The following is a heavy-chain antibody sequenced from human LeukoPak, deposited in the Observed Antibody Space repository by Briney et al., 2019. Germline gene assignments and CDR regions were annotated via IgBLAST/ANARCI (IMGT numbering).Heavy chain of an antibody. D-gene: IGHD3-9*01. CDR1: GGSISSGGYY. Sequence: MTSETLSLTCTVSGGSISSGGYYWSWIRQHPGKCLEWIGYIYYSGSTYYNPSLKSRVTISVDTSKNQFSLKLSSVTAADTAVYYCARESSDILTEFDPWGQGTLVTVSS. CDR3: ARESSDILTEFDP. V-gene: IGHV4-31*03. CDR2: IYYSGST. J-gene: IGHJ5*02.